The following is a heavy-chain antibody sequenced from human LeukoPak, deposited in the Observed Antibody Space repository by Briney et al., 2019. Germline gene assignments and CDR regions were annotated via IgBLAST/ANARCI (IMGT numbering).Heavy chain of an antibody. CDR3: ARDLLGYSYGFPLNWFDP. D-gene: IGHD5-18*01. CDR1: GGSISSYY. Sequence: SETLSLTCTVSGGSISSYYWSWIRQPAGKGLEWIGRIYNSGSTNYNPSLKSRVTISVDTSKNQFSLKLSSVTAADTAVYYCARDLLGYSYGFPLNWFDPWGQGTLVTVSS. CDR2: IYNSGST. J-gene: IGHJ5*02. V-gene: IGHV4-4*07.